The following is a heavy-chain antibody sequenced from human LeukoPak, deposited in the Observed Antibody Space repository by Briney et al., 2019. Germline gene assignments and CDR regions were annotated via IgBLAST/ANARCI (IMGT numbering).Heavy chain of an antibody. J-gene: IGHJ4*02. D-gene: IGHD3-9*01. CDR3: AKSAPVIRYFDWLTGLDY. V-gene: IGHV3-30*18. CDR1: EFTFSSYG. Sequence: GGSLRLSCVGSEFTFSSYGMHWVRQAAGKGLEWVAIISYDGSNKYYADSVKGRFTISRDNSKNTLYLQMNSLRPEDTAVYYCAKSAPVIRYFDWLTGLDYWGQGTLVTVSS. CDR2: ISYDGSNK.